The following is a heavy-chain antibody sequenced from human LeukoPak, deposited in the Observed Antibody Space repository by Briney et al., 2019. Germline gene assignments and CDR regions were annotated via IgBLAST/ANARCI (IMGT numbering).Heavy chain of an antibody. D-gene: IGHD3-10*01. CDR2: IIPIFGTA. J-gene: IGHJ5*02. CDR3: ARALYYYGSGSYHYNWFDP. CDR1: GGTFSSYA. V-gene: IGHV1-69*06. Sequence: SVKVSCKASGGTFSSYAISWVRQAPGQGLEWMGGIIPIFGTANYAQEFQGRVTITADKSTSTAYMELSSLRSEDTAVYYCARALYYYGSGSYHYNWFDPWGQGTLVTVSS.